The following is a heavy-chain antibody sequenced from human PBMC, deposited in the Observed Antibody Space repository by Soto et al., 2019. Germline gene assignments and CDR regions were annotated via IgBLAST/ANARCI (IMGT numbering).Heavy chain of an antibody. J-gene: IGHJ4*02. D-gene: IGHD2-21*02. CDR1: GYTFTIYG. Sequence: GASVKVSCKASGYTFTIYGISWVRQAPVQGRDWMGWISAYNGNTNYAQKPQGRVTMTTDTSTSTAYMELRSLRSDDTAVYYCARDTSRRYCGGDCYRSGFDYWGQGTLVTVSS. CDR2: ISAYNGNT. V-gene: IGHV1-18*01. CDR3: ARDTSRRYCGGDCYRSGFDY.